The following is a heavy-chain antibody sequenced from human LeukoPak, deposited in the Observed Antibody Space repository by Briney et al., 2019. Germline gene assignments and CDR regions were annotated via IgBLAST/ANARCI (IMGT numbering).Heavy chain of an antibody. CDR1: GFTFSSYG. CDR2: ISYDGSNK. V-gene: IGHV3-30*03. CDR3: ARAPRTAANFDY. D-gene: IGHD6-13*01. Sequence: GGSLRLSCAASGFTFSSYGMHWVRQAPGKGLEWVAVISYDGSNKYYADSVKGRFTISRDNSKNTLYLQMNSLRAEDTAVYYCARAPRTAANFDYWGQGSLVTVSS. J-gene: IGHJ4*02.